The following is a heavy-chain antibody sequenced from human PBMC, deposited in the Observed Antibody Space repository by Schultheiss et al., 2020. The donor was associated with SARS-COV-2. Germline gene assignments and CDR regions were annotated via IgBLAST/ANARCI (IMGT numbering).Heavy chain of an antibody. CDR3: ARDQRSDYGDYVDGVGGGVDI. D-gene: IGHD4-17*01. CDR1: GFTFSSYA. V-gene: IGHV3-23*01. Sequence: GGSLRLSCAASGFTFSSYAMSWVRQAPGKGLEWVSAISGSGGSTYYADSVKGRFTISRDNSKNTLYLQMNSLRAEDTAVYYCARDQRSDYGDYVDGVGGGVDIWGQGTMVTGSS. CDR2: ISGSGGST. J-gene: IGHJ3*02.